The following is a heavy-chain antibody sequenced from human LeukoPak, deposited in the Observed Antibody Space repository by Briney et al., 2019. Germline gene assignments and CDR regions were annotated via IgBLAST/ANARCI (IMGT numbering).Heavy chain of an antibody. J-gene: IGHJ4*02. V-gene: IGHV1-2*02. Sequence: ASVKVSCKASGYTFTSYGISWVRQAPGQGLEWMGWINPNSGGTNYAQKFQGRVTMTRDTSISTAYMELSRLRSDDTAVYYCARDILTGSPKGYWGQGTLVTVSS. D-gene: IGHD3-9*01. CDR2: INPNSGGT. CDR1: GYTFTSYG. CDR3: ARDILTGSPKGY.